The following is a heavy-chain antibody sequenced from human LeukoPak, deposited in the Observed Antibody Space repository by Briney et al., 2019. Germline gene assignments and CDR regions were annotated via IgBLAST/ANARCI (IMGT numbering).Heavy chain of an antibody. CDR2: INPNSGGT. J-gene: IGHJ4*02. CDR1: GYTFTGYY. CDR3: AIERPPDIVATITLDY. D-gene: IGHD5-12*01. Sequence: ASVKVSCKASGYTFTGYYMHWVRQAPGQGLEWMGWINPNSGGTNYAQKFQGRVTMTRDTSISTAYMGLSRLRSDDTAVYYCAIERPPDIVATITLDYWGQGTLVTVSS. V-gene: IGHV1-2*02.